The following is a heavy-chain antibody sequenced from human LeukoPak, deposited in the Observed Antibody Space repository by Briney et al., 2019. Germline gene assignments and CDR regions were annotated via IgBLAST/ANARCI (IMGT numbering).Heavy chain of an antibody. Sequence: PGGSLRLSCAASGFSFNMFPMHWVRQAPGKGLECVAVISYDGNNKYYADSVNGRFTISRDNSKNTLFLQMNSLRAEDTALYYCAKDTGYSVVDYGMDVWGQGTTVTVSS. D-gene: IGHD4-23*01. CDR1: GFSFNMFP. CDR2: ISYDGNNK. J-gene: IGHJ6*02. CDR3: AKDTGYSVVDYGMDV. V-gene: IGHV3-30*04.